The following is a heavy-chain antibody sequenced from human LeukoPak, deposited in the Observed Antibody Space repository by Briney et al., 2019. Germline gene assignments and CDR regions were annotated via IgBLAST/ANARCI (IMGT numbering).Heavy chain of an antibody. CDR2: IIPIFGTA. CDR1: GGTFSSYA. V-gene: IGHV1-69*05. Sequence: SVKVSCKASGGTFSSYAISWVRQAPGQGLEWMGRIIPIFGTANYAQKFQGRVTITTDESTSTAYMELSSLRSEDTAVYYCARAYDYSNHGAFDIWGQGTMVTVSS. CDR3: ARAYDYSNHGAFDI. J-gene: IGHJ3*02. D-gene: IGHD4-11*01.